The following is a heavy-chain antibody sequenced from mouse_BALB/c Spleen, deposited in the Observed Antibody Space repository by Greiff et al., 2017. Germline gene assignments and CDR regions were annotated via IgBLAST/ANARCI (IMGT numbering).Heavy chain of an antibody. CDR2: INPSTGYT. V-gene: IGHV1-7*01. J-gene: IGHJ1*01. Sequence: VQVVESGAELAKPGASVKMSCKASGYTFTSYWMHWVKQRPGQGLEWIGYINPSTGYTEYNQKFKDKATLTADKSSSTAYMQLSSLTSEDSAVYYCARTLYGSWYFDVWGAGTTVTVSS. CDR3: ARTLYGSWYFDV. D-gene: IGHD1-2*01. CDR1: GYTFTSYW.